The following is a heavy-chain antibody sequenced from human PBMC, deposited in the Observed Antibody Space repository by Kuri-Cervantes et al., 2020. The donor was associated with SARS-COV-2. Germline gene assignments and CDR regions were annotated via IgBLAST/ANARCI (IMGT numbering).Heavy chain of an antibody. CDR1: GGSFSGYY. CDR2: INHSGST. Sequence: SQTLSLPRAVHGGSFSGYYWSWRRQPPGKGLEWVGEINHSGSTNYNPSLNRRVAISVDTSKNQFSLMLSSVTAADTAVYYCARASGGYDARVDPWGQGTLVTVSS. J-gene: IGHJ5*02. CDR3: ARASGGYDARVDP. D-gene: IGHD5-12*01. V-gene: IGHV4-34*09.